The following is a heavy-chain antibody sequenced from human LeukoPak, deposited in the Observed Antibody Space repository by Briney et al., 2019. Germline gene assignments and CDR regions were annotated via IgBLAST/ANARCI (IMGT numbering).Heavy chain of an antibody. CDR2: IEQDGREK. Sequence: GGSLRLSCVASAFTFRNSWMSWVRQVPGKGLEWVANIEQDGREKNYVESVEGRFTISRDNGKYSLYLEMNSLRAEDTAVYFCARERQGSSYYDGKESFDYWGQGTLVTVSS. D-gene: IGHD1-26*01. CDR1: AFTFRNSW. V-gene: IGHV3-7*01. CDR3: ARERQGSSYYDGKESFDY. J-gene: IGHJ4*02.